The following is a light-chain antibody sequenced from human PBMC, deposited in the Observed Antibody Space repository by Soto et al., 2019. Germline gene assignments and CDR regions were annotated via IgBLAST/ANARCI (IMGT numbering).Light chain of an antibody. CDR1: QGIGNG. Sequence: DIQMTQSPSSLSASVGDRVTITCRASQGIGNGLGWFQQKPGRAPKRLMYAASSLESGVPPRFSGSGSGTEFTLTISSLQPEDFATYYCLQHNSYPRTFVQGTKVEIK. J-gene: IGKJ1*01. CDR3: LQHNSYPRT. CDR2: AAS. V-gene: IGKV1-17*01.